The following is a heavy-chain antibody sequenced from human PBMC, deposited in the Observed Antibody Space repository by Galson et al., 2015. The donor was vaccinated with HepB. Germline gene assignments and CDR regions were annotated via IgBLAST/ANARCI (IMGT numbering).Heavy chain of an antibody. D-gene: IGHD3-10*01. CDR1: GGSISSYY. J-gene: IGHJ5*02. CDR3: ARAPERPVRGVRFYDNYFDP. Sequence: SETLSLTCTVSGGSISSYYWNWIRQPPGKGLEWIGDISDIGRTRTNYNPSLKSRVTISLDTSKNQFSLRLSSVTAADTAVYYCARAPERPVRGVRFYDNYFDPWGQGTLVTVSS. CDR2: ISDIGRTRT. V-gene: IGHV4-59*01.